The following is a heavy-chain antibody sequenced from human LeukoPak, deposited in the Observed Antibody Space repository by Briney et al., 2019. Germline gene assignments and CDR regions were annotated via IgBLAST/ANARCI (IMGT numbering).Heavy chain of an antibody. V-gene: IGHV4-4*07. D-gene: IGHD3-3*01. J-gene: IGHJ5*02. Sequence: PSETLSLTCTVSGGSISSYYWSWIRQPAGKGLEWIGRIYTSGSTNYNPSLKSRVTMSVDTSKNQFSLKLSSVTAADTAVYYCARVSGDFWSGYLNWFDPWGQGTLVTVSS. CDR3: ARVSGDFWSGYLNWFDP. CDR1: GGSISSYY. CDR2: IYTSGST.